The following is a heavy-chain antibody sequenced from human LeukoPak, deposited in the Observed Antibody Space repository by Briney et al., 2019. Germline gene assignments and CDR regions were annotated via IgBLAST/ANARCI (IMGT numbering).Heavy chain of an antibody. V-gene: IGHV3-23*01. CDR2: ISGSGGST. CDR3: TKDRPEAYFDY. D-gene: IGHD2-2*01. Sequence: GGSLRLSCAASGFTFSSYAMSWVRQAPGKGLGWVSAISGSGGSTYYADSVKGRFTISRDNSKNMLYLQMNSLRAEDTAVYYCTKDRPEAYFDYWGQGTLVTVSS. J-gene: IGHJ4*02. CDR1: GFTFSSYA.